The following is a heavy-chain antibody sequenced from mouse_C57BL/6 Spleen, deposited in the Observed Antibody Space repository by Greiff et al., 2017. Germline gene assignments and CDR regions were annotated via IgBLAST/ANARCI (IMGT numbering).Heavy chain of an antibody. CDR3: AITGCSSYYYAMDY. CDR1: GYAFTNYL. Sequence: VQLQQSGAELVRPGPSVTVSCKASGYAFTNYLIEWVKQRPGQGLEWIGVINPGSGGTNDNENFKGKATLTADKPSSTSFMQLSSLTSEDSAVYFCAITGCSSYYYAMDYWGQGTSVTVSS. CDR2: INPGSGGT. J-gene: IGHJ4*01. D-gene: IGHD4-1*01. V-gene: IGHV1-54*01.